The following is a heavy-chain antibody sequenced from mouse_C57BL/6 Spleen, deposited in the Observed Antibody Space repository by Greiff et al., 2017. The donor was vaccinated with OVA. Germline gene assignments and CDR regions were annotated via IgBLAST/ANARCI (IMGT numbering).Heavy chain of an antibody. CDR3: ARSNYYGSSYDFDY. J-gene: IGHJ2*01. V-gene: IGHV1-69*01. D-gene: IGHD1-1*01. CDR2: LDPSDSYT. CDR1: GYTFTSYW. Sequence: QVQLQQPGAELVMPGASVKLSCKASGYTFTSYWMHWVKQRPGQGLEWIGELDPSDSYTNYNQKFKGKSTLTVDKSSSTAYMQLSSLTSEDSAVYYCARSNYYGSSYDFDYWGQGTTLTVSS.